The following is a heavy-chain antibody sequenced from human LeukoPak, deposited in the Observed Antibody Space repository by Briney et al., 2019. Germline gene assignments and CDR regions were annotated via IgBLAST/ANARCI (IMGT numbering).Heavy chain of an antibody. V-gene: IGHV1-69*04. D-gene: IGHD2-15*01. J-gene: IGHJ4*02. Sequence: GASVKVSCKASGGTFSSYAIIWVRQAPGQGLEWMGRILPILGIANYAQKVQVRVTITADKSTSTAYMELSSLRSEDTAVYYCASAQYCSGGSCYSDYFDYWGQGTLVTVSS. CDR1: GGTFSSYA. CDR3: ASAQYCSGGSCYSDYFDY. CDR2: ILPILGIA.